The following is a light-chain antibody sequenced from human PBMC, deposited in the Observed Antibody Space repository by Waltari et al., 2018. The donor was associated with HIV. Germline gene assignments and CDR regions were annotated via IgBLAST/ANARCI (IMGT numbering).Light chain of an antibody. V-gene: IGLV1-44*01. CDR2: SNN. CDR1: SSNLGSNT. CDR3: AAWDDSLNGNWV. Sequence: QSVLTQPPSASGTPGHRVTISCSGSSSNLGSNTVNWYQQLPGTAPKLLIYSNNQRPSGVPDRFSGSRSGTSASLAISGLQSEDEADYYCAAWDDSLNGNWVFGGGTKLTVL. J-gene: IGLJ3*02.